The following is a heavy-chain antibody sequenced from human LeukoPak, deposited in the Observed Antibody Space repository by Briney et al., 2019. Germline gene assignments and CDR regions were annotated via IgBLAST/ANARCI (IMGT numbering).Heavy chain of an antibody. J-gene: IGHJ3*02. V-gene: IGHV3-23*01. CDR3: AKSYYDILTGYSDAFDI. CDR2: FSGRGGTT. D-gene: IGHD3-9*01. Sequence: GGSLRLSCAASGFSFSNYGMHWVRQAPGEGLEWVSGFSGRGGTTYYADSVRGRFTISRDNSKNTLYLQMNSLRAEDTAVYYCAKSYYDILTGYSDAFDIWGQGTMVTVSS. CDR1: GFSFSNYG.